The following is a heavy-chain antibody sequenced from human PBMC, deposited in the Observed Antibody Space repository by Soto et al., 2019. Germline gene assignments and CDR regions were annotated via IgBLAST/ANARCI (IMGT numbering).Heavy chain of an antibody. V-gene: IGHV1-24*01. J-gene: IGHJ5*02. CDR1: GYTLTELS. Sequence: ASVKVSCKVSGYTLTELSMHWVRQAPGKGLEWMGGFDPEDGETIYAQKFQGRVTMTEDTSTDTAYMELSSLRSEDTAVYYCATPYCTNGVCYNWFDPWGQGTLVTVS. CDR3: ATPYCTNGVCYNWFDP. D-gene: IGHD2-8*01. CDR2: FDPEDGET.